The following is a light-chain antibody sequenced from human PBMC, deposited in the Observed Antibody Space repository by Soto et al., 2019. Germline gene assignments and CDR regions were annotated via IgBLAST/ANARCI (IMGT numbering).Light chain of an antibody. CDR3: QSYDTSLSGSGV. Sequence: QSVLTQPPSVSGAPGQSVTISCTGSSSNIGAGCDVHWYQQRPGVAPRLLIFANTDRPSGVPDRFSASKSYTSASLTIAGLQAEDEADYYCQSYDTSLSGSGVFGTGTKVTVL. V-gene: IGLV1-40*01. CDR1: SSNIGAGCD. J-gene: IGLJ1*01. CDR2: ANT.